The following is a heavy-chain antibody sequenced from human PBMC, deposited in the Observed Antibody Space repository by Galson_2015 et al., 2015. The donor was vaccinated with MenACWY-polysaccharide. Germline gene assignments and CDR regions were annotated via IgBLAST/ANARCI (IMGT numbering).Heavy chain of an antibody. CDR3: AKDILRAQYCSGGRCYPEGAFHI. CDR1: GFTFDDYA. CDR2: ISWNSAST. Sequence: SLRLSCAASGFTFDDYAMHWVRQAPGKGLEWVSGISWNSASTGYADSVKGRFTISRDNAKNSLYLQMNSLRVEDTALYYCAKDILRAQYCSGGRCYPEGAFHIWGQETMVTVSS. D-gene: IGHD2-15*01. J-gene: IGHJ3*02. V-gene: IGHV3-9*01.